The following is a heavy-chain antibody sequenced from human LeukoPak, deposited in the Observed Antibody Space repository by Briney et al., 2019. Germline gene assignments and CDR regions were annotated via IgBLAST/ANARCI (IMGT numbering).Heavy chain of an antibody. CDR1: GGSIGSGDYY. V-gene: IGHV4-30-4*08. CDR3: ARVRSGYYSSGGVHGY. Sequence: SQTLSLTCTVSGGSIGSGDYYWSWIRQPPGKGLEWIGYIYYSGSTYYNPSLKSRVTISVDTSKNQFSLKLSSVTAADTAVYYCARVRSGYYSSGGVHGYWGQGTLVTVSS. D-gene: IGHD3-3*01. J-gene: IGHJ4*02. CDR2: IYYSGST.